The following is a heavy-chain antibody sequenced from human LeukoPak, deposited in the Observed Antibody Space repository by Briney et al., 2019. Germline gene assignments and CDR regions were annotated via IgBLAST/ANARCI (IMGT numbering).Heavy chain of an antibody. D-gene: IGHD1-26*01. CDR3: ARHQYSGSYYGLSWFDP. CDR2: IYYSGSA. CDR1: GGSISSSGYY. Sequence: PSETLSLTCTVSGGSISSSGYYWGWIRQPPGKGLEWIASIYYSGSAYYNPSLKSRVTISVDTSKNQLSLKLSSLTAADTAVYYCARHQYSGSYYGLSWFDPWGQGTLVTVSS. V-gene: IGHV4-39*01. J-gene: IGHJ5*02.